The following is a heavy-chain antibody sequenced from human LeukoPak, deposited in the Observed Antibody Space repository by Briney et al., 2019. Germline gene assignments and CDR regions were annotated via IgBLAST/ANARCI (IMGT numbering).Heavy chain of an antibody. Sequence: SETLSLTCTVSGGSISSYYWSWIRQPPGKGLEWIGYIYYSGSTNYNPSLKSRVTISVDTSKNQFSLKLSSVTAADTAVYYCARLGPARYCGGIGACAFGIWGQGTMVTVSS. J-gene: IGHJ3*02. CDR1: GGSISSYY. CDR2: IYYSGST. CDR3: ARLGPARYCGGIGACAFGI. D-gene: IGHD2-21*01. V-gene: IGHV4-59*08.